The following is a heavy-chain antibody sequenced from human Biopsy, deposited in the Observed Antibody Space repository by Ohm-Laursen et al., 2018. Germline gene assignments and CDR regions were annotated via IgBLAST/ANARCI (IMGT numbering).Heavy chain of an antibody. CDR2: IKSKFDGETT. V-gene: IGHV3-15*01. CDR1: GFTFHTYA. CDR3: STGGGDFYYNGMDV. D-gene: IGHD3-16*01. J-gene: IGHJ6*02. Sequence: SLRLSCIASGFTFHTYAMNWVRQAPGKGLEWVGRIKSKFDGETTDYAAPVKGRFIISRDDSKSTLFLQMNSLKVEDTGVYFCSTGGGDFYYNGMDVWGQGTTVTVSS.